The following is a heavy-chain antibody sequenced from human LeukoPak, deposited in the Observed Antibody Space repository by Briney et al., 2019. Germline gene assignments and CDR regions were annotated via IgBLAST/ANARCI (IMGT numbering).Heavy chain of an antibody. J-gene: IGHJ4*02. D-gene: IGHD3-16*01. CDR1: GFTFSSSA. Sequence: GGSLRPSCSASGFTFSSSAMHWVRQAPGKGLEYISAVSDNGVSTYYVDSVKGRFTVSRDNSKNTLYPHLSSLRAEDTAVYYCVLSPYGEYVGVDYWGQGTLVTVSS. CDR2: VSDNGVST. V-gene: IGHV3-64D*06. CDR3: VLSPYGEYVGVDY.